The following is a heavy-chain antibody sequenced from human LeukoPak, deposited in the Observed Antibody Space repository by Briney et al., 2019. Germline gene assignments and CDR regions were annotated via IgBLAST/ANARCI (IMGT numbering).Heavy chain of an antibody. CDR1: GGSFSGYY. Sequence: SETLSLTCAVYGGSFSGYYWSWIRQPPGKGLEWIGEINHSGSTNYNPSLKSRVTISVDTSKNQFSLKLSSVTAADTAVYYCAATYYDFWSGYPDYFDYWGQGTLVTVSS. D-gene: IGHD3-3*01. V-gene: IGHV4-34*01. J-gene: IGHJ4*02. CDR2: INHSGST. CDR3: AATYYDFWSGYPDYFDY.